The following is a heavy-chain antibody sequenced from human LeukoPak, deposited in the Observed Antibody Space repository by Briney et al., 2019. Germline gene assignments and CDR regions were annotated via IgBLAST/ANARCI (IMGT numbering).Heavy chain of an antibody. CDR3: GKYLQTSVGANDY. CDR2: ISGSGGAT. Sequence: GGSLRLSCAASGFTFSSYAMSWVRQAPGKGLEWVSVISGSGGATFYGDSVQGRFTISRDNSRDTLYLQMNSLTAEDTAVYYCGKYLQTSVGANDYWGQGTLVTVFS. D-gene: IGHD1-26*01. J-gene: IGHJ4*02. V-gene: IGHV3-23*01. CDR1: GFTFSSYA.